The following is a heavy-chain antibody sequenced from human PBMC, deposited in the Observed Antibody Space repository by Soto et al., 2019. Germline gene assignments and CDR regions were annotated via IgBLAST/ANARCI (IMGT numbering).Heavy chain of an antibody. J-gene: IGHJ4*02. CDR1: GGTFSSYT. CDR3: ARAHPGMVATFGY. CDR2: IIPILGIA. D-gene: IGHD5-12*01. V-gene: IGHV1-69*02. Sequence: QVQLVQSGAEVKKPGSSVKVSCKASGGTFSSYTISWVRQAPGQGLEWMGRIIPILGIANYAQKFQGRVTITADKSTSTAYMELSSLRSEDTAVYYCARAHPGMVATFGYWGQGTLVTVSS.